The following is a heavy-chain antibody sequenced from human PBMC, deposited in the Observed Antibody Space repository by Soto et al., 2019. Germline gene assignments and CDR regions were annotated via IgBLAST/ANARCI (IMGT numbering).Heavy chain of an antibody. Sequence: ASVKVSCKASGYTFTSYDINWVRQATGQGLEWMGWMNPNSGNTGYAQKFQGRVTMTRNTSISTAYMELSSLRSEDTAVYYCARGSYYDYIWGSYRPDTSFDYWGQGTLVTVSS. V-gene: IGHV1-8*01. D-gene: IGHD3-16*02. CDR3: ARGSYYDYIWGSYRPDTSFDY. J-gene: IGHJ4*02. CDR1: GYTFTSYD. CDR2: MNPNSGNT.